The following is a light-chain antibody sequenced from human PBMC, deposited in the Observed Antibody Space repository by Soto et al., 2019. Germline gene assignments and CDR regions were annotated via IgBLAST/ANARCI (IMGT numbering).Light chain of an antibody. J-gene: IGLJ3*02. CDR3: CSYAGSWV. CDR2: EGN. V-gene: IGLV2-23*01. CDR1: SSDVGSYNL. Sequence: QSALTQPASVSGSPGQSITISCTGTSSDVGSYNLVSWYQQHPGKAPKLMIYEGNKRPSGVSNRFSGSKSGNTASLTISGLQAEDEADYYCCSYAGSWVFGGGTQLTVL.